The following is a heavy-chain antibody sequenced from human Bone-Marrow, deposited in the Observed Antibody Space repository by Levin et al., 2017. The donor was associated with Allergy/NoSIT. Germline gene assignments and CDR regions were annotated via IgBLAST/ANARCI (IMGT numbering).Heavy chain of an antibody. CDR2: IGIGGDT. CDR3: ARDKYGMDV. J-gene: IGHJ6*02. V-gene: IGHV3-13*01. Sequence: GESLKISCAASGFNFSDYDMHWVRQGTGKGLEWVSAIGIGGDTHYPGSVKGRFTISRENTKKSLYLQMNSLTAGDTAVYYCARDKYGMDVWGQGTTVTVSS. D-gene: IGHD2/OR15-2a*01. CDR1: GFNFSDYD.